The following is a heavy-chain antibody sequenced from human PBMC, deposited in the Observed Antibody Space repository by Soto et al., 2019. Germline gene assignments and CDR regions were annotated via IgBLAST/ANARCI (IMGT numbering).Heavy chain of an antibody. CDR2: ISSSSSYI. CDR3: AKDMGRDDDAFDI. CDR1: GFTFSSYS. J-gene: IGHJ3*02. V-gene: IGHV3-21*01. Sequence: PGGSLRLSCAASGFTFSSYSMNWVRQAPGKGLEWVSSISSSSSYIYYADSVKGRFTISRDNAKNSLYLQMNSLRAEDTAVYYCAKDMGRDDDAFDIWGQGPLFTVSS. D-gene: IGHD1-1*01.